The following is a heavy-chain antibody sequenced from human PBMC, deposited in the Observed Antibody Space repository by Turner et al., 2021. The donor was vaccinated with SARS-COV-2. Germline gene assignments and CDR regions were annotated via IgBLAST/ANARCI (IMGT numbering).Heavy chain of an antibody. J-gene: IGHJ4*02. V-gene: IGHV4-34*01. CDR2: IHSSGST. CDR3: SRGDDSRKSGLL. Sequence: QVHLQQWGAGLLKPSETLSLTCAVYGGSFSGYYWTWIRQPPGKGLEWIGEIHSSGSTYYNLSLKSRVTISQDTSKSKFSLNLSSVTAADTAVYHCSRGDDSRKSGLLWGQGTLVTVSS. D-gene: IGHD2-21*02. CDR1: GGSFSGYY.